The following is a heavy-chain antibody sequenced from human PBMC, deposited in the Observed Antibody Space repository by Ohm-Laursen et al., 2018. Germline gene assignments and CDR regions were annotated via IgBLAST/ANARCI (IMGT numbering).Heavy chain of an antibody. CDR2: IYYSGST. CDR1: GASISSSSYC. Sequence: SETLSLTCTVSGASISSSSYCWGWIRQPPGKGLECIGNIYYSGSTNYNPSLKSRVTISVDTSKNQFSLKLSSVTAADTAVYYCARVKQWLIYAFDIWGQGTMVTVSS. J-gene: IGHJ3*02. CDR3: ARVKQWLIYAFDI. V-gene: IGHV4-39*07. D-gene: IGHD6-19*01.